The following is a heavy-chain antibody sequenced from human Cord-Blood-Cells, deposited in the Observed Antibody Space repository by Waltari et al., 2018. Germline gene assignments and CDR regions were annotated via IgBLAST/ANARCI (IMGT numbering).Heavy chain of an antibody. J-gene: IGHJ4*02. CDR1: GGSISSGGYS. Sequence: QVQLQESGPGLVKPSQTLSLTCTVSGGSISSGGYSWSWIRQHPGKGLEWIGYIYYSGSTYYNPSLKSRVTISVDTSKNQFSLKLSSVTAADTAVYYCAGQGSGSYYEDYWGQGTLVTVSS. CDR2: IYYSGST. V-gene: IGHV4-31*03. D-gene: IGHD3-10*01. CDR3: AGQGSGSYYEDY.